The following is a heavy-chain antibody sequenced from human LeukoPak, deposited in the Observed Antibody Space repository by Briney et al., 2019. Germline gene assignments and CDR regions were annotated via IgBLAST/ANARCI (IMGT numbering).Heavy chain of an antibody. CDR3: ATARADYGDYNSFYYMDV. D-gene: IGHD4-17*01. J-gene: IGHJ6*03. CDR1: GDSMRSDSYF. Sequence: RSSQTLSLTCSVSGDSMRSDSYFWSWIRQPAGKGLEWIGRSYSSGNTYYNPSLESRVTISLDTPRNQSSLKVSSVTAADTAVYYCATARADYGDYNSFYYMDVWGKGTTVTVSS. V-gene: IGHV4-61*02. CDR2: SYSSGNT.